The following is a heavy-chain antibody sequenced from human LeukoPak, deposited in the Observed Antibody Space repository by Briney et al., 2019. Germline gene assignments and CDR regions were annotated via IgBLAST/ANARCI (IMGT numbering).Heavy chain of an antibody. CDR2: IYYSGST. V-gene: IGHV4-39*07. CDR3: ARDHTTAGHAFDI. D-gene: IGHD4-17*01. CDR1: GGSISSSSYY. Sequence: SETLSLTCTVSGGSISSSSYYWGWIRQPPGKGLEWIGSIYYSGSTYYNPSLKSRVTMSVDTSKNQFSLKLSSVTAADTAVYYCARDHTTAGHAFDIWGQGTMVTVSS. J-gene: IGHJ3*02.